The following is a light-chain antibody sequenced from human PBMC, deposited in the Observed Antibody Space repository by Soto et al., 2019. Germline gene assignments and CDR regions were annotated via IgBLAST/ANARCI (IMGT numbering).Light chain of an antibody. CDR2: DAG. V-gene: IGKV3-11*01. J-gene: IGKJ3*01. Sequence: PGERATLSCRASQSVSNYLVWYQQKPGQAPRLIVYDAGNRATGIPARFSGSASGTDFTLTITSLEPEDFAVYYCQQRHYCPLTFGPGTNVDVK. CDR3: QQRHYCPLT. CDR1: QSVSNY.